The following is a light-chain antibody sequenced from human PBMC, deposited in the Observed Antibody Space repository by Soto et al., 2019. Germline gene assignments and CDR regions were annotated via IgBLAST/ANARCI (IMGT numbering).Light chain of an antibody. Sequence: EIVLTPSPATLSLSPGERATLSCRASQSVSSYLAWYQQKPGQAPRLLIHDASNRATGIPARFSGSGSGTDFTLTISSLEPEDFAVYYCQQRSNWPTFGGGTKVDIK. CDR1: QSVSSY. CDR2: DAS. CDR3: QQRSNWPT. J-gene: IGKJ4*01. V-gene: IGKV3-11*01.